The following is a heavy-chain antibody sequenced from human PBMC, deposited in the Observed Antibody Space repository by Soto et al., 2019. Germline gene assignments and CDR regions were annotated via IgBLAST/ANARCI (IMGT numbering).Heavy chain of an antibody. D-gene: IGHD5-12*01. CDR3: ATDNPVPVSGYAHPSCYYYGMDV. CDR2: FDPEDGET. V-gene: IGHV1-24*01. Sequence: QVQLVQSGAEVKKPGASVKVSCKVSGYTLTELSMHWVRQAPGKGLEWMGGFDPEDGETIYAQKFRGRVTMTEDTSTDTAYMELSSLRSEDTAVYYCATDNPVPVSGYAHPSCYYYGMDVWGQGTTGTVSS. J-gene: IGHJ6*02. CDR1: GYTLTELS.